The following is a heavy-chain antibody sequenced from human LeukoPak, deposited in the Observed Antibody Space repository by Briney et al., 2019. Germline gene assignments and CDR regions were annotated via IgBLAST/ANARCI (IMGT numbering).Heavy chain of an antibody. D-gene: IGHD3-10*01. J-gene: IGHJ4*02. Sequence: SETLSLTCTVSGGSISSYYWSWIRQPPGKGLEWIGYIYYSGSTNYNPSLKSRVTISVDTSKNQFSLKLSSVTAADTAVYYCARRLNRGITMVRGVIGSKEYYFDYWGQGTLVTVSS. CDR1: GGSISSYY. V-gene: IGHV4-59*12. CDR3: ARRLNRGITMVRGVIGSKEYYFDY. CDR2: IYYSGST.